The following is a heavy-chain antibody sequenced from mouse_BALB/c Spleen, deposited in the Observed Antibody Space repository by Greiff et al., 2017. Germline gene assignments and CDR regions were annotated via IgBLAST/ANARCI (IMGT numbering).Heavy chain of an antibody. CDR2: ISSGGST. V-gene: IGHV5-6-5*01. CDR3: ARDDGYYVDAMDY. CDR1: GFTFSSYA. D-gene: IGHD2-3*01. Sequence: EVKVVESGGGLVKPGGSLKLSCAASGFTFSSYAMSWVRQTPEKRLEWVASISSGGSTYYPDSVKGRFTISRDNARNILYLQMSSLRSEDTAMYYCARDDGYYVDAMDYWGQGTSVTVSS. J-gene: IGHJ4*01.